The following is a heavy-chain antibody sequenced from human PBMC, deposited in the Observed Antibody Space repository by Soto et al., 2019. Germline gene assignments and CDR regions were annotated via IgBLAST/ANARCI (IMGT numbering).Heavy chain of an antibody. Sequence: SETLSLTCTVSGGSISSYYWSCIRQPPGKGLEWIGYIYYSGSTNYNPSLKSRVTISVDTSKNQFSLKLSSVTAADTAVYYCARDYYDSSGSFFDYWGQGTLVTVSS. V-gene: IGHV4-59*01. CDR3: ARDYYDSSGSFFDY. CDR1: GGSISSYY. D-gene: IGHD3-22*01. CDR2: IYYSGST. J-gene: IGHJ4*02.